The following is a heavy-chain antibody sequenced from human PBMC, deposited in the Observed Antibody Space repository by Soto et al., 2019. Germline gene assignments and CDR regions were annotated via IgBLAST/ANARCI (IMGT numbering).Heavy chain of an antibody. J-gene: IGHJ4*02. CDR2: ISSSSSTI. Sequence: GSLRLSCAASGFTFSSYSMNWVRQAPGKGLEWVSYISSSSSTIYYADSVKGRFTISRDNAKNSLYLQMNSLKTEDTAVYYCVRATYFSDSSGYTRCFDYWGQGTRVTAP. V-gene: IGHV3-48*01. CDR3: VRATYFSDSSGYTRCFDY. D-gene: IGHD3-22*01. CDR1: GFTFSSYS.